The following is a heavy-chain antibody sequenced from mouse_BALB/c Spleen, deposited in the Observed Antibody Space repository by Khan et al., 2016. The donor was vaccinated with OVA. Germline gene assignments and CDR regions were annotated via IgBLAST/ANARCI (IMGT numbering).Heavy chain of an antibody. V-gene: IGHV3-2*02. CDR3: ARKDYYDYDPFPY. CDR2: ISYSGNT. CDR1: GYSITSEFA. Sequence: VQLKQSGPGLVKPSQSLSLTCTVTGYSITSEFAWNWIRQFPGNKLEWMGYISYSGNTRYNPSLKSLISITRDTSRNQFFLQLNSVTTEDTATYYCARKDYYDYDPFPYWGQGNLVTGAA. J-gene: IGHJ3*01. D-gene: IGHD2-4*01.